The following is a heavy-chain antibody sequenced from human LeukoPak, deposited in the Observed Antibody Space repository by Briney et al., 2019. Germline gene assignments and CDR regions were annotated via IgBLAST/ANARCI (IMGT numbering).Heavy chain of an antibody. CDR1: GFTFGSYA. Sequence: GGSLRLPCAASGFTFGSYAMSWVRQAPGKGLEWVSTIGGGSETTSYADSAKGRFTNSRDNSKNTVYLQMNSLRAEDTAVYYCAKVLSGSQDYWGQGTLVTVFS. CDR2: IGGGSETT. V-gene: IGHV3-23*01. J-gene: IGHJ4*02. CDR3: AKVLSGSQDY. D-gene: IGHD1-26*01.